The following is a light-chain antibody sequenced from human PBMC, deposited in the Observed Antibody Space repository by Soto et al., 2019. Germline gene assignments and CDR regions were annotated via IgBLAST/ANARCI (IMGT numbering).Light chain of an antibody. CDR2: KAS. CDR1: QSISSW. CDR3: QQYNAYPWT. V-gene: IGKV1-5*03. J-gene: IGKJ1*01. Sequence: DIQMTQSPSTLSASVGDRVTITCRASQSISSWLAWYQQKPGKAPKLLIYKASTLESGVPANFSGSGSGTEFSLYISSLQPEDFATYYCQQYNAYPWTFGQGTKVDVK.